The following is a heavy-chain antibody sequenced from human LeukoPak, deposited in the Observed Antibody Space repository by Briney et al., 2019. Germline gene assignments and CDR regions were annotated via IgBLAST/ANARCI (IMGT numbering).Heavy chain of an antibody. Sequence: GGSLRLSCAASGFTVNSNLMSWVRQAPGRGLEWVSVIYGGDTTYYADSVKGRFTISRDISKNTLYLQMNSLRAEDTAVYYCAKGGYCSSTVCYVGSFDSWGQGTLVTVSS. D-gene: IGHD2-2*01. J-gene: IGHJ4*02. CDR2: IYGGDTT. V-gene: IGHV3-53*01. CDR1: GFTVNSNL. CDR3: AKGGYCSSTVCYVGSFDS.